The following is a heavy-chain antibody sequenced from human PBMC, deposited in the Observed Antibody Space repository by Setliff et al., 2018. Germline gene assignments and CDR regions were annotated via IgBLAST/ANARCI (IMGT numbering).Heavy chain of an antibody. D-gene: IGHD6-19*01. CDR1: GSGYIFSSYG. CDR2: ISADGDPT. V-gene: IGHV3-23*01. J-gene: IGHJ3*02. CDR3: AKGGRAVAGGAFDI. Sequence: GGSLRLSCAASGSGYIFSSYGMSWVRHAPGKGLEWVAIISADGDPTYYADSVKGRFTISRDNSEKTVDLQMNTVRDEDTAVYYCAKGGRAVAGGAFDIWGQGTMVTVSS.